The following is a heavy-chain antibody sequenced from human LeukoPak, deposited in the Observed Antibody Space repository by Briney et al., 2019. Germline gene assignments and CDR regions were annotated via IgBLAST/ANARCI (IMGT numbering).Heavy chain of an antibody. V-gene: IGHV1-18*01. D-gene: IGHD6-6*01. CDR2: ISAYNGNT. CDR3: ARGSNIAARPAWFDP. CDR1: GYTFTSYG. Sequence: ASVKVSCKASGYTFTSYGISWVRQAPGQGLEWMGWISAYNGNTNYAQKLQGRVTMTTDTSTSTAYMELRSLRSDDTAVYYCARGSNIAARPAWFDPWGQGTLVTVSS. J-gene: IGHJ5*02.